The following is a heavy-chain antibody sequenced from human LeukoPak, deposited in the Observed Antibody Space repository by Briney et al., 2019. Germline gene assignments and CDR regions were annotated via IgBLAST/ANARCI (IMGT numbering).Heavy chain of an antibody. J-gene: IGHJ4*02. CDR2: MNPNSGDT. Sequence: ASVKVSCKASGYMFTGYYMHWVRQTPGQGLEWMGWMNPNSGDTDYAQNFQGRVAMTRDTSPGAAYMEVNRLRSDDTAVYYCARRDINTWAIDYWGQGTLVTVSS. V-gene: IGHV1-2*02. CDR3: ARRDINTWAIDY. CDR1: GYMFTGYY. D-gene: IGHD2-15*01.